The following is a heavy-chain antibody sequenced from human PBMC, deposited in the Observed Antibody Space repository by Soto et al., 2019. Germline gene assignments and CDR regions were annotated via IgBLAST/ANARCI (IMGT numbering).Heavy chain of an antibody. CDR3: ARGNSERGSGWLTDDY. Sequence: PGGSLRLSCAASGFTFSSYSMNWVRQAPGKGLEWVSSISSSSSYIYYADSVKGRFTISRDNAKNSLYLQMNSLRAEDTAVYYCARGNSERGSGWLTDDYWGQGTLVTVSS. D-gene: IGHD6-19*01. CDR2: ISSSSSYI. CDR1: GFTFSSYS. V-gene: IGHV3-21*01. J-gene: IGHJ4*02.